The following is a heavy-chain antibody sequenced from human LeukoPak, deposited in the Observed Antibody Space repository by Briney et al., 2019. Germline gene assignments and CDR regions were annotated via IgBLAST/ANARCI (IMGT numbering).Heavy chain of an antibody. Sequence: GGSLRLSCAASGFTFDDYAMHWVRQAPGKGLEWVSGISWNSGSIGYADSVKGRFTISRDNAKNSLYLQMNSLRAEDTALYYCAEDRQQWLVGGPDYWGQGTLVTVSS. CDR1: GFTFDDYA. CDR2: ISWNSGSI. V-gene: IGHV3-9*01. J-gene: IGHJ4*02. D-gene: IGHD6-19*01. CDR3: AEDRQQWLVGGPDY.